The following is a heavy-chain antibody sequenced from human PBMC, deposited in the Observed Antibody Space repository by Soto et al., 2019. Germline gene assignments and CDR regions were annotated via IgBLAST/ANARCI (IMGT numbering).Heavy chain of an antibody. CDR3: AKDQGGYLSVFDY. V-gene: IGHV3-30*18. CDR1: GFTFTTYG. Sequence: QVQLVESGGGVVQPGRSLRLSCAASGFTFTTYGMHWVRQAPGKGLEWVAVMSYDGINKYYADSVKGRFTISRDSSKNTLYLQMDSLRADDTALYYCAKDQGGYLSVFDYWGQGTLVTVSS. J-gene: IGHJ4*02. D-gene: IGHD5-12*01. CDR2: MSYDGINK.